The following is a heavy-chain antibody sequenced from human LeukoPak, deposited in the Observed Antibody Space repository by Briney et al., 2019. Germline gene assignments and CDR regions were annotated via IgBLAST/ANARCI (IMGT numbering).Heavy chain of an antibody. CDR2: ISYDGSNK. V-gene: IGHV3-30*18. D-gene: IGHD6-19*01. CDR3: AKEDRNIPVDGPPLDWYFDH. Sequence: PGGSLRLSCAASGFTFSSYGMHWVRQAPGKGLEWVAVISYDGSNKDYADSVKGRFTISRDNSRNTLDLQMNSLRGEDTAVYYCAKEDRNIPVDGPPLDWYFDHWGRGTLVTVSS. J-gene: IGHJ2*01. CDR1: GFTFSSYG.